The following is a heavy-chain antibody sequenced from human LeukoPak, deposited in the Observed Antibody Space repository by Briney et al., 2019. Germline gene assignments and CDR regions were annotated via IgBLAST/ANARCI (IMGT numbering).Heavy chain of an antibody. J-gene: IGHJ5*02. V-gene: IGHV1-8*01. CDR3: ARAHMVRGVSWLDP. D-gene: IGHD3-10*01. Sequence: ASVKVSCKASGYTFTSYDINWVRQAPGQGLEWMGWMNPNSGNTGYAQKFQGRVTMTRNTSISTAYMELSSLRSEDTAVYYCARAHMVRGVSWLDPWGQGTLVTVSS. CDR1: GYTFTSYD. CDR2: MNPNSGNT.